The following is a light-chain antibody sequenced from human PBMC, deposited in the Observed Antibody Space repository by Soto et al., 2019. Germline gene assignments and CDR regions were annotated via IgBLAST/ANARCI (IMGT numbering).Light chain of an antibody. CDR2: GNN. CDR3: QSYDSSLSGVL. CDR1: SSNIGAGND. J-gene: IGLJ2*01. V-gene: IGLV1-40*01. Sequence: QSVLTQPPSVSGAPGQRVTISCTGSSSNIGAGNDVHWYQQFPGTAPKLLIYGNNNRPSGVPGRFSGSKSGSSASLAITGLQAEDEADYYCQSYDSSLSGVLFGGGTKVTVL.